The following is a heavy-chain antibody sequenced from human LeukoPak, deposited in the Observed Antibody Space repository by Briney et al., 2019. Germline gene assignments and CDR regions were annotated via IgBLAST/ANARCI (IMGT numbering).Heavy chain of an antibody. V-gene: IGHV1-69*04. D-gene: IGHD4-17*01. J-gene: IGHJ6*02. CDR3: ARDRVAATVTTSYYYGMDV. CDR1: GGTFSSYA. Sequence: GASVKVSCKASGGTFSSYAISWVRQAPGQGLEWMGRIIPILGIANYAQKFQGRVTITADKSTSTAYIELSSLRSEDTAVYYCARDRVAATVTTSYYYGMDVWGQGTTVTVSS. CDR2: IIPILGIA.